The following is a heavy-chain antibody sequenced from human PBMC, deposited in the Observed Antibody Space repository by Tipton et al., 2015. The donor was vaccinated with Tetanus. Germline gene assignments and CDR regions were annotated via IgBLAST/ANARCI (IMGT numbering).Heavy chain of an antibody. J-gene: IGHJ4*02. D-gene: IGHD5-12*01. CDR3: VRGRGLGAYSFGFEY. V-gene: IGHV4-4*08. CDR1: GGSVSRSF. Sequence: GSLRLSCTVSGGSVSRSFWGWIRQAPGKGLEWIGNIYKTGDTNYNPSLKSRVTMSVNTSKNQFSLRLSSVTAADTAVYYCVRGRGLGAYSFGFEYWGQGALVTVSS. CDR2: IYKTGDT.